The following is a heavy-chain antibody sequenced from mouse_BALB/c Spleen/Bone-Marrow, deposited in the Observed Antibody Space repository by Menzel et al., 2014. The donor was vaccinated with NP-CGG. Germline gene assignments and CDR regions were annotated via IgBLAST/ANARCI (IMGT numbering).Heavy chain of an antibody. J-gene: IGHJ2*01. Sequence: VKLMESGPELVKPGASVKIACKASGYSFTGYFMNWVMQSHGKSLEWIGRINPYNGDTFYNQKFKGKATLTVDKSSSTAHMELRSMASEDSAVYYCARSGCYGSSYFDHWAQATPLPDSS. CDR1: GYSFTGYF. CDR3: ARSGCYGSSYFDH. D-gene: IGHD1-1*01. V-gene: IGHV1-20*02. CDR2: INPYNGDT.